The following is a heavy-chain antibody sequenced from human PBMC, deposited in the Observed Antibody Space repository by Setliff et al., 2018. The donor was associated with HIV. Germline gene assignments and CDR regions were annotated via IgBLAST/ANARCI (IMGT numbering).Heavy chain of an antibody. CDR3: ARQLGGGGDY. CDR1: GDSITRSSSYY. J-gene: IGHJ4*02. D-gene: IGHD2-15*01. Sequence: SETLSLTCTVSGDSITRSSSYYWGWIRQPPGKGLEWIGSIHQSGSTYCSPSLKSRLTISIDTSKNHFSLRVSSLTAADTAVYYCARQLGGGGDYWGQGVLVTVSS. CDR2: IHQSGST. V-gene: IGHV4-39*01.